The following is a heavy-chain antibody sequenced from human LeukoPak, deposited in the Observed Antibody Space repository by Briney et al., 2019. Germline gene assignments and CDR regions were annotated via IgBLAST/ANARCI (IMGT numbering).Heavy chain of an antibody. J-gene: IGHJ1*01. D-gene: IGHD6-13*01. CDR3: AKSPYETAAGTAGFQH. CDR1: GLTFSSYW. V-gene: IGHV3-74*01. Sequence: QPGGSLTLSCAPSGLTFSSYWMHWVRHAPGKGLVWVSRINSHGSSTSYADSVKGRFTISRDNAKNTLYLQMNSLRAEDTAVYYCAKSPYETAAGTAGFQHWGQGTLVTVSS. CDR2: INSHGSST.